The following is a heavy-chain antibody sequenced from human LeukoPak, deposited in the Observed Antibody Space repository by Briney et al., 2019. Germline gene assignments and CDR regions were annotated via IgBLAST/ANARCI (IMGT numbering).Heavy chain of an antibody. J-gene: IGHJ4*02. D-gene: IGHD3-22*01. CDR3: ARLPYYYDSSGYYYFSFDY. V-gene: IGHV4-34*01. CDR1: GGSFSGYY. Sequence: PSETLSLTCAVYGGSFSGYYWSWIRQPPGKGLEWIGEINHSGSTNYNLSLKSRVTISVDTSKNQFSLKLSSVTAADTAVYYCARLPYYYDSSGYYYFSFDYWGQGTLVTVSS. CDR2: INHSGST.